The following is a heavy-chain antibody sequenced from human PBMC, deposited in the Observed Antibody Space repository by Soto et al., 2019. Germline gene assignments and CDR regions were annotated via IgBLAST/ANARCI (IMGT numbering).Heavy chain of an antibody. D-gene: IGHD3-10*01. CDR1: GFTFSSYG. Sequence: PGGSLRLSCAASGFTFSSYGMHWVRQAPGKGLEWVAVISYDGSNKYYADSVKGRFTISRDNSKNTLYLQMNSLRAEDTAVYYCASVPSPGYQYYYGSGSYVDVWGQGTTVTVSS. CDR3: ASVPSPGYQYYYGSGSYVDV. CDR2: ISYDGSNK. J-gene: IGHJ6*02. V-gene: IGHV3-30*03.